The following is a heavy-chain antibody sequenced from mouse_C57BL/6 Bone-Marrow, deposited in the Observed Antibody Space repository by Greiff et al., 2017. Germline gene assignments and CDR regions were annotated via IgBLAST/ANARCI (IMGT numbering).Heavy chain of an antibody. CDR3: ARLDGYYKFAY. CDR2: IDPSDSYT. CDR1: GYTFTSYW. Sequence: VQLQQPGAELVMPGASVKLSCKASGYTFTSYWMHWVKQRPGQGLEWIREIDPSDSYTNYNQKFKGKSTLTVDKSSSTAYMQLSSLTSEDSAVYYCARLDGYYKFAYWGQGTLVTVSA. J-gene: IGHJ3*01. V-gene: IGHV1-69*01. D-gene: IGHD2-3*01.